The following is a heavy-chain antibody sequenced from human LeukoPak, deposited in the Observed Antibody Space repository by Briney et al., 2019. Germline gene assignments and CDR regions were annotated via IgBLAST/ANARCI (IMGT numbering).Heavy chain of an antibody. CDR1: GFTFSSYG. J-gene: IGHJ4*02. CDR3: ARGSRFLEWSGRPIDY. Sequence: VGSLRLSCAASGFTFSSYGMHWVRQAPGKGLEWVAFIRYDGSNKYYADSVKGRFTISRDNSKNTLYLQMNSLRAEDTAVYYCARGSRFLEWSGRPIDYWGQGTLVTVSS. V-gene: IGHV3-30*02. D-gene: IGHD3-3*01. CDR2: IRYDGSNK.